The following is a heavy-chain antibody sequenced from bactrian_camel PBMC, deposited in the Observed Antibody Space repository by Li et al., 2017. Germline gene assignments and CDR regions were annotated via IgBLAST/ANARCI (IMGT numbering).Heavy chain of an antibody. CDR1: GNTAVKYF. CDR2: IDRGGTT. J-gene: IGHJ4*01. D-gene: IGHD1*01. V-gene: IGHV3S55*01. CDR3: AGDLYKYCPSDVQTAYDY. Sequence: HVQLVESGGTSVQAGGSLRLSCEVSGNTAVKYFFGWFREAEGKEREGVALIDRGGTTTYADSVKGRFTISKDNAKNTLYLQMNSLKPEDTAMYYCAGDLYKYCPSDVQTAYDYWGQGTQVTVS.